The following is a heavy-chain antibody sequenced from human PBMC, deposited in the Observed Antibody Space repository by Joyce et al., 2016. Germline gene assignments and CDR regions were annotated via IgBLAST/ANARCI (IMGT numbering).Heavy chain of an antibody. CDR2: ISYDVIYK. J-gene: IGHJ4*02. V-gene: IGHV3-30*18. D-gene: IGHD6-25*01. CDR3: AKILTATYSSGWFLDY. CDR1: GITLSNYG. Sequence: QVQLVESGGGVVQPGRSLRLSCAASGITLSNYGVHWVRQAPGKWLEWVAVISYDVIYKYYADSVKGRFTISRDNSKNTVFLEMNSLRAEDTAVYYCAKILTATYSSGWFLDYWGQGTLVTVSS.